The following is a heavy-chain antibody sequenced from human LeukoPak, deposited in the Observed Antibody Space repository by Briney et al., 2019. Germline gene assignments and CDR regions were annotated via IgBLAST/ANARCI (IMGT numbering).Heavy chain of an antibody. J-gene: IGHJ6*03. Sequence: GGSLRLSCAASGFTFSSSWMHWVRQAPGKGLVWVSRINSDGSITTYADSVKGRFTISRDNSKNTLYLQMNSLRAEDTAVYYCARDKNKHYYYYYYMDVWGKGTTVTVSS. V-gene: IGHV3-74*01. CDR3: ARDKNKHYYYYYYMDV. CDR2: INSDGSIT. CDR1: GFTFSSSW. D-gene: IGHD1/OR15-1a*01.